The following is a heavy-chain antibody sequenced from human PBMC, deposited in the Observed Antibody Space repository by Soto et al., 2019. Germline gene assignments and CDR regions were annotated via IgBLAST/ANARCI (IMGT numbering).Heavy chain of an antibody. J-gene: IGHJ6*02. V-gene: IGHV3-9*01. Sequence: EVQLVESGGGLVQPGRSLRLSSAASGFTFDDYATHWVRQAPGKGLEWVSGISWNSGSIGYADSVKGRFTISRDNAKNSLYLQMNSLRAEDTALYYCAKSFSSYYYYGLDVWGQGTTVTVSS. CDR3: AKSFSSYYYYGLDV. CDR2: ISWNSGSI. CDR1: GFTFDDYA.